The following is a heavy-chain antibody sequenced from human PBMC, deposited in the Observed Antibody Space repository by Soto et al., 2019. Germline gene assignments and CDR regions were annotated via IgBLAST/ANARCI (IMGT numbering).Heavy chain of an antibody. V-gene: IGHV1-69*01. D-gene: IGHD1-26*01. CDR3: ARDQWGDGFDP. J-gene: IGHJ5*02. Sequence: QVQLVQSGAEVKKPGSSVKVSCKASGGTFRNYAINWVRQAHGQGLEWMGGIIPIFGTANYAQKFQGRVTTTTDESTSTAYMELSSLRSEDTAVYYCARDQWGDGFDPWGQGTLVTVSS. CDR2: IIPIFGTA. CDR1: GGTFRNYA.